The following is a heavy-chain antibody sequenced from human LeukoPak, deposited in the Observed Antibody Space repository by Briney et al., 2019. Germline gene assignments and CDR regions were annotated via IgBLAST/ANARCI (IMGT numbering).Heavy chain of an antibody. Sequence: PGGSLRPSCVASGFTFNYAWMSWVRQVPGKGLEWVGQTVSEIDGGTTDYAAPVKGRFTISRDDSKSTLYLQMNSLKIEDTAVYYCTTDEDWNYARKDVWGQGATVIVSS. V-gene: IGHV3-15*04. D-gene: IGHD1-7*01. CDR2: TVSEIDGGTT. CDR1: GFTFNYAW. J-gene: IGHJ6*02. CDR3: TTDEDWNYARKDV.